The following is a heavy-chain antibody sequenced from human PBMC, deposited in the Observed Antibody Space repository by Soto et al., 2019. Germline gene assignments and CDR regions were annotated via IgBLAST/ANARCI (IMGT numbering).Heavy chain of an antibody. CDR2: ILFSGTT. J-gene: IGHJ4*02. Sequence: QVQLQESGPGLVKPSQTLSLTCTVSGGSISSGDYYWSWIRQPPGKGLEWIGYILFSGTTNCNPSLESRLIISVDTSKNQFSLKLTSVTAAVTAAYYCARNGALDYWGRGTLVTGSS. CDR3: ARNGALDY. D-gene: IGHD2-8*01. CDR1: GGSISSGDYY. V-gene: IGHV4-30-4*01.